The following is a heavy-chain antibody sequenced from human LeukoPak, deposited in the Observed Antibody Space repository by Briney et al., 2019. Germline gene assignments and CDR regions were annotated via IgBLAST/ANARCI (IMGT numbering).Heavy chain of an antibody. Sequence: GRSLRLSCAASGFTFDDYAMHWVRQAPGKGLEWVSGISWNSGSIGYADSVKGRFTISRDNAKNSLYLQMNNLRAEDTAAYFCARDYGGNPYWGQGTLVTVSS. V-gene: IGHV3-9*01. CDR3: ARDYGGNPY. J-gene: IGHJ4*02. CDR2: ISWNSGSI. CDR1: GFTFDDYA. D-gene: IGHD4-23*01.